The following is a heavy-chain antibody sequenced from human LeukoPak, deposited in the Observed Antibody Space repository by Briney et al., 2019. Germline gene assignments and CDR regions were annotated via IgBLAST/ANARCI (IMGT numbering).Heavy chain of an antibody. V-gene: IGHV4-59*01. CDR1: GFTFSNAW. J-gene: IGHJ3*02. Sequence: PGGSLRLSCAASGFTFSNAWMSWIRQPPGKGLEWIGYIYYSGSTNYNPSLKSRVTISVDMSKNQFSLKLSSVTAADTAVYYCASAATMIVVVITTDDAFDIWGQGTMVTVSS. CDR2: IYYSGST. CDR3: ASAATMIVVVITTDDAFDI. D-gene: IGHD3-22*01.